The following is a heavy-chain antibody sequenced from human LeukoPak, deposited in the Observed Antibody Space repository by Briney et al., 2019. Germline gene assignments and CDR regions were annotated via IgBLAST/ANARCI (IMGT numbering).Heavy chain of an antibody. CDR3: ARDTTTYYDSSGYHPSYYFDY. V-gene: IGHV3-11*04. Sequence: GGSLRLSCAASGFTFSDYYMSWIRQAPGKGLEWVSYISSSGSTIYYADSVKGRFTISRDNAKNSLYLQMNSLRAEDTAVYYCARDTTTYYDSSGYHPSYYFDYWGQGTLVTVSS. CDR2: ISSSGSTI. D-gene: IGHD3-22*01. CDR1: GFTFSDYY. J-gene: IGHJ4*02.